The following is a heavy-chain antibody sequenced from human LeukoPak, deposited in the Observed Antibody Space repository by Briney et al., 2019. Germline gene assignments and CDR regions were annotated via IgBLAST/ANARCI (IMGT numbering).Heavy chain of an antibody. CDR2: IYTSGST. Sequence: SETLSLTCTVSGGSITSYYWSWIRQPAGKGLEWIGRIYTSGSTTYNPSLKSRVTISVDTSKNQFSLKLSSVTAADTAVYYCARGCIYDSSGYYFCYDYWGQGTLVTVSS. CDR1: GGSITSYY. J-gene: IGHJ4*02. D-gene: IGHD3-22*01. CDR3: ARGCIYDSSGYYFCYDY. V-gene: IGHV4-4*07.